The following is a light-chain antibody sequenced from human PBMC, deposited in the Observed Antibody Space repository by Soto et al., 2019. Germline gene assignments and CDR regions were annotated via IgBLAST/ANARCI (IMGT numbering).Light chain of an antibody. J-gene: IGKJ2*03. CDR1: QSVDSRY. CDR3: QHYRSSPRYS. CDR2: AVS. V-gene: IGKV3-20*01. Sequence: DIVLTQSPGTLSLSPGERATLSCRASQSVDSRYLAWYQQKPGHAPRLVIHAVSRRATGIPDRFSGSGSGTDFTLTISRLEPDDFAEYYCQHYRSSPRYSFGHGTHLEIK.